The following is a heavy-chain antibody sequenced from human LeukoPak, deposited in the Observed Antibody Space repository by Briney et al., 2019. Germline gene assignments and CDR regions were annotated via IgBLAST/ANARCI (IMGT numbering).Heavy chain of an antibody. CDR1: GFTFDDYG. Sequence: PGGSLRLSCAASGFTFDDYGMSWVRQAPGKGLEWVSGINWNGGSTGYADSVKGRFTISRDNAKNSLYLQMNSLRAEDTALYHCARVMRVFGVVIQNPYYYYMDVWGKGTTVTVSS. CDR3: ARVMRVFGVVIQNPYYYYMDV. D-gene: IGHD3-3*01. V-gene: IGHV3-20*01. J-gene: IGHJ6*03. CDR2: INWNGGST.